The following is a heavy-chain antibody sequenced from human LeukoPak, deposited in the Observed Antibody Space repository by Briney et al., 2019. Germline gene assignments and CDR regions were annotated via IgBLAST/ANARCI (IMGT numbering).Heavy chain of an antibody. CDR2: IYSGGKT. CDR3: ARSYSSSPLGY. CDR1: GYIVSSNH. V-gene: IGHV3-53*01. D-gene: IGHD6-13*01. J-gene: IGHJ4*02. Sequence: PGGYLRLTCAASGYIVSSNHMNRVRQGPGKGLEWVSVIYSGGKTFYADSVKGRFTISRDNSENTLYLQMNSLRAEDTAVYYCARSYSSSPLGYWGQGTLVTVSS.